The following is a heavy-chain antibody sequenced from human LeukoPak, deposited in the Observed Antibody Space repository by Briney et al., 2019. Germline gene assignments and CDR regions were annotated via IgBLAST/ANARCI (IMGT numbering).Heavy chain of an antibody. CDR2: IYYSGST. J-gene: IGHJ2*01. V-gene: IGHV4-59*08. CDR1: GGSISSYY. CDR3: AGQGSYSGSYSHWYFDL. Sequence: SETLSLTCTVSGGSISSYYWSWIRQPPGKGLEWSGYIYYSGSTNYNPSLKSRVTISVDTSKNQFSLKLSSVTAADTDVYYCAGQGSYSGSYSHWYFDLWGRGTLVTVSS. D-gene: IGHD1-26*01.